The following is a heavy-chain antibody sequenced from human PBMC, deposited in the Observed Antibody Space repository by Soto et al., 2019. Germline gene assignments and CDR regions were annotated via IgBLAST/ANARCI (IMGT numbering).Heavy chain of an antibody. CDR1: GGSISSGGYY. CDR2: IYYSGST. J-gene: IGHJ6*02. V-gene: IGHV4-31*03. CDR3: ARDSYYGDTYHYYGMDF. Sequence: SETLSLTCTVSGGSISSGGYYWSWIRQHPGKGLEWIGYIYYSGSTYYNPSLKSRVTISVDTSKNQFSLKLSSVTAADTAVYYCARDSYYGDTYHYYGMDFWGPGTTVTVSS. D-gene: IGHD4-17*01.